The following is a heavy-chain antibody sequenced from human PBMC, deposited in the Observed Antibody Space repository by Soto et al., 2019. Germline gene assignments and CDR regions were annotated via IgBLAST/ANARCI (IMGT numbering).Heavy chain of an antibody. D-gene: IGHD6-19*01. CDR2: IYYSGST. CDR1: GGSISSYY. V-gene: IGHV4-59*01. Sequence: SETLSLTCTVSGGSISSYYWSWIRQPPGKGLEWIGYIYYSGSTNYNPSLKSRVNKSVDTSKNQFSLKLSSVTAADTAVYYCARAEQSGWAQVDYFDYWGQGTLVTVSS. J-gene: IGHJ4*02. CDR3: ARAEQSGWAQVDYFDY.